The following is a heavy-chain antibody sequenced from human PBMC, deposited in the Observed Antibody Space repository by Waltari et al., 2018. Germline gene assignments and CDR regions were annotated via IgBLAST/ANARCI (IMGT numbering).Heavy chain of an antibody. CDR3: ALAFSGLLWFGEGIAFDI. J-gene: IGHJ3*02. D-gene: IGHD3-10*01. V-gene: IGHV3-48*04. CDR2: ISSSSSTI. CDR1: GFTFSSYS. Sequence: EVQLVESGGGLVQPGGSLRLSCAASGFTFSSYSMHWVRQAPGKGLEWVSYISSSSSTIYYADSVKGRFTISRDNAKNSLYLQMNSLRAEDTAVYYCALAFSGLLWFGEGIAFDIWGQGTMVTVSS.